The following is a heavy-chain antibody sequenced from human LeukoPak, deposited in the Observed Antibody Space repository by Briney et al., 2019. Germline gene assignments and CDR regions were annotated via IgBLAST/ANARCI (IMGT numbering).Heavy chain of an antibody. CDR3: VRAEDFIRYLFDY. Sequence: ASVKVSCKASGYTFTTYSAHWVRQGPGQGLEWMGIINPNSGSTRYAQKFQGRVIMTRDTSASTLYMELSSLRSEDTAVYYCVRAEDFIRYLFDYWGQGTLVTVSS. CDR2: INPNSGST. D-gene: IGHD3-9*01. CDR1: GYTFTTYS. J-gene: IGHJ4*02. V-gene: IGHV1-46*01.